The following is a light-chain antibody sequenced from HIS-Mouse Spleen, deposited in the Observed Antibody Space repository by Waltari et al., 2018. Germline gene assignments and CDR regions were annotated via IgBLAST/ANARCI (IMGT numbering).Light chain of an antibody. Sequence: QSALTQPASVSGSPGQSITISCTGTSSDVGSYNLFPWYQQHPGKAPKLIVYEGSKRPSGVSTRFSGSKSGNTASLTISGRQAEDEADYYCCSYAGSSTFEVFGGGTKLTVL. V-gene: IGLV2-23*03. J-gene: IGLJ2*01. CDR3: CSYAGSSTFEV. CDR1: SSDVGSYNL. CDR2: EGS.